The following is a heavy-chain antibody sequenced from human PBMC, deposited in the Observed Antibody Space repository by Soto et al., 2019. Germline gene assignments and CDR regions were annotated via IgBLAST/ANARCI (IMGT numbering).Heavy chain of an antibody. Sequence: GGSLRLSCAASGFTFSSHEMNWVRQAPGKGLEWVSYISSSGSTIYYADSVKGRFTISRDNAKNSLYLQMNSLRAEDTAVYYCARKAVAGTRVGFDYWGQGTLVTVSS. CDR1: GFTFSSHE. CDR3: ARKAVAGTRVGFDY. V-gene: IGHV3-48*03. D-gene: IGHD6-19*01. CDR2: ISSSGSTI. J-gene: IGHJ4*02.